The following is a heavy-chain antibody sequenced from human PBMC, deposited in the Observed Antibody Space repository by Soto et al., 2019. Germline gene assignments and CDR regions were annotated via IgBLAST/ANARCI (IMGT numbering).Heavy chain of an antibody. V-gene: IGHV4-30-2*01. CDR3: ARYDSSGDFDY. CDR2: ISHRGNT. D-gene: IGHD3-22*01. CDR1: GASISLVGYS. J-gene: IGHJ4*02. Sequence: QLHLQESGSGLVKPSQTLSLTCGVSGASISLVGYSWRWIRQPPGKGLEWIGYISHRGNTYYNPSLRSRVTISVDRSKNEFSLNLRSVTAADTAMYYCARYDSSGDFDYWGQGTLVTVSS.